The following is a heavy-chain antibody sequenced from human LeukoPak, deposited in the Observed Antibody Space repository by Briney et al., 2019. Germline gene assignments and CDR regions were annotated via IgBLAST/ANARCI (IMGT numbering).Heavy chain of an antibody. CDR1: GLTFSNYW. J-gene: IGHJ4*02. D-gene: IGHD6-19*01. Sequence: GGSLRLSCAASGLTFSNYWMHWVRQAPGKGLVWVSRINHDGSAATYADSVEGRFTISRDNAKNTLYLQMNSLRAEDTAIYYCTRAEIAVAGPFDYWGQGTLVTGSS. V-gene: IGHV3-74*01. CDR2: INHDGSAA. CDR3: TRAEIAVAGPFDY.